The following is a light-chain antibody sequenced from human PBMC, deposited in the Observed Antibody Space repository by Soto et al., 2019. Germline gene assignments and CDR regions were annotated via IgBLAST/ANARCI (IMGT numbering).Light chain of an antibody. CDR1: QSVSSCY. CDR2: GAS. V-gene: IGKV3-20*01. J-gene: IGKJ2*01. CDR3: QQYSSSRYT. Sequence: EIVLTQSPGTLSLSPGERATLSCRASQSVSSCYLAWYQQKPGQAPRLLIYGASSRATGIPDRFSGSGSGTDFTLTISRLEPEDFAVYYCQQYSSSRYTFGQGTKLEIK.